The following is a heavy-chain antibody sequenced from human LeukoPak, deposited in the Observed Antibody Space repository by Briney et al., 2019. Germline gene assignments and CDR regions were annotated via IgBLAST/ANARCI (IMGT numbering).Heavy chain of an antibody. CDR2: IYPGDSDT. Sequence: GESLKISCKGTGYNFTSYWIGWVRQMPGKGLEWMGIIYPGDSDTRYSLSLQGQVTISADKSITTAYLQWSSLKASDTAMYYCARLRDSSGYPYYYYMDVWGTGTTVTISS. CDR3: ARLRDSSGYPYYYYMDV. J-gene: IGHJ6*03. V-gene: IGHV5-51*01. D-gene: IGHD3-22*01. CDR1: GYNFTSYW.